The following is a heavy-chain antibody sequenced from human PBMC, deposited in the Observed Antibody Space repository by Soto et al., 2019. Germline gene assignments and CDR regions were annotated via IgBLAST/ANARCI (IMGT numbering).Heavy chain of an antibody. D-gene: IGHD3-10*01. Sequence: GGSLRLSCAASGFTFGDYYMSWIRQAPGKGLEWVSYISTSGNTIDYADSVKGRFTISRDSAKNSLYLQMNSLRAEDTAVYYCARDYFYGSGSYSSYYFDSWGQGTLVTVSS. J-gene: IGHJ4*02. CDR3: ARDYFYGSGSYSSYYFDS. V-gene: IGHV3-11*01. CDR1: GFTFGDYY. CDR2: ISTSGNTI.